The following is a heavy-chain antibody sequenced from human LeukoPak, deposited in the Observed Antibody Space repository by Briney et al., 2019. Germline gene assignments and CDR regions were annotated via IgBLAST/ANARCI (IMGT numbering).Heavy chain of an antibody. V-gene: IGHV3-7*01. Sequence: GGSLRLSCAASGFAFSNYWMSWVRQAPVKGLEWVANIKQDGSEKYYVDSVKGRFTISRDNAKNSLYLQMNSLRAEDTAVYYCARDQYYYGSGSYYSDYWGQGTLVTVSS. CDR2: IKQDGSEK. CDR1: GFAFSNYW. D-gene: IGHD3-10*01. CDR3: ARDQYYYGSGSYYSDY. J-gene: IGHJ4*02.